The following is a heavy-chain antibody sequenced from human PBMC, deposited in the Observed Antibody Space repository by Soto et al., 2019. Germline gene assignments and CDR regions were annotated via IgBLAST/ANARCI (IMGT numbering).Heavy chain of an antibody. CDR2: IYYNGST. CDR1: GGSISNGGYY. CDR3: ARSRILTGYYSTYYFDY. V-gene: IGHV4-31*03. J-gene: IGHJ4*02. Sequence: SETLSLTCTVSGGSISNGGYYWSWIRQHPGKGLEWIGYIYYNGSTYYTPSLKSRVTISIDTSKNHFSLRLSSVTAADTAVYFCARSRILTGYYSTYYFDYWGQGTLVTVSS. D-gene: IGHD3-9*01.